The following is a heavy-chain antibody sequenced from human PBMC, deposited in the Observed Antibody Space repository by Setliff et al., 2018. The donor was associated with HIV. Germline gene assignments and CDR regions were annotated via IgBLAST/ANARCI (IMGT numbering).Heavy chain of an antibody. CDR1: GDSISSYS. V-gene: IGHV4-4*08. CDR2: VYASGET. CDR3: ASYRKAERWLQLGGNFDY. J-gene: IGHJ4*02. D-gene: IGHD5-12*01. Sequence: SETLSLTCTVSGDSISSYSWNWIRQPPGRGLEWIGYVYASGETNYNPSLKSRVTISVDTSKNQFSLKLSSVAAADTAVYYCASYRKAERWLQLGGNFDYWGQGTLVTVSS.